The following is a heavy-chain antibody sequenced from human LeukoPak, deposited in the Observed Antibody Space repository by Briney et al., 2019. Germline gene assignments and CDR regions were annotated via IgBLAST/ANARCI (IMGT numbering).Heavy chain of an antibody. CDR3: ARDLWATTLHGMDV. CDR2: IIPIFGTA. CDR1: GGTFSSYA. V-gene: IGHV1-69*13. J-gene: IGHJ6*02. D-gene: IGHD1-26*01. Sequence: ASVKVSCKASGGTFSSYAISWVRQAPGQGLEWMGGIIPIFGTANYAQKFQGRVTITADESTSTAYMELSSLRSEDTAVYYCARDLWATTLHGMDVWGQGTTVTVSS.